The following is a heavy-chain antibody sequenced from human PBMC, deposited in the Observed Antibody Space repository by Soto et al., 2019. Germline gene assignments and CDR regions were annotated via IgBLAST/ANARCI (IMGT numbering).Heavy chain of an antibody. CDR1: GDSVSSKSAA. J-gene: IGHJ4*02. V-gene: IGHV6-1*01. Sequence: SRTLSLTCALSGDSVSSKSAAWNWIRQSPSRGLEWLGRTYFRSKWSTDYAVSVKGRITVNPDTSKNQFSLRLNYVTPEDTAVYYCARALAGSYDYWGQGTLVTVSS. D-gene: IGHD1-26*01. CDR3: ARALAGSYDY. CDR2: TYFRSKWST.